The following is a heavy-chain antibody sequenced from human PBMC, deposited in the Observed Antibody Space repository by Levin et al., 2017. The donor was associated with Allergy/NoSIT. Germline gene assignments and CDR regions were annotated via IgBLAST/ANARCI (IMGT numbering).Heavy chain of an antibody. CDR2: ISSSSSYI. D-gene: IGHD3-9*01. V-gene: IGHV3-21*01. CDR1: GFTFSSYS. Sequence: PGGSLRLSCAASGFTFSSYSMNWVRQAPGKGLEWVSSISSSSSYIYYADSVKGRFTISRDNAKNSLYLQMNSLRAEDTAVYYCARPRGKGFLTGYYYYYGMDVWGQGTTVTVSS. CDR3: ARPRGKGFLTGYYYYYGMDV. J-gene: IGHJ6*02.